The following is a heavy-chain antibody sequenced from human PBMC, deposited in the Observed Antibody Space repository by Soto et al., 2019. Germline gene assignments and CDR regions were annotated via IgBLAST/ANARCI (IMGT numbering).Heavy chain of an antibody. Sequence: GGSLRLSCAASGFTFRSYAMSWVRQAPGKGLEWVSTISGSGGTTYYAASVKGRFTISRDNSKSTLYLQMDSLRAEDTAIYYCAKVDGYCSGGSCYPIDSWGQGALVTVSS. CDR1: GFTFRSYA. CDR3: AKVDGYCSGGSCYPIDS. CDR2: ISGSGGTT. J-gene: IGHJ4*02. V-gene: IGHV3-23*01. D-gene: IGHD2-15*01.